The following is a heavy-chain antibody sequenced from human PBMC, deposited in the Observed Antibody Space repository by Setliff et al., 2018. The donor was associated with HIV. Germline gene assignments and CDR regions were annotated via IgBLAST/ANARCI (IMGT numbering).Heavy chain of an antibody. J-gene: IGHJ1*01. V-gene: IGHV1-18*01. Sequence: ASVKVSCKASGYTFTSYGISWVRQAPGQGLEWMGWISAYNGNTNYAEQVQGRVTMTRDTSTSTAYMELRSLRSDDTAVYFCVTGPPIVTTAYRTQYFQHWGQGTLVTVSS. CDR3: VTGPPIVTTAYRTQYFQH. CDR2: ISAYNGNT. CDR1: GYTFTSYG. D-gene: IGHD5-12*01.